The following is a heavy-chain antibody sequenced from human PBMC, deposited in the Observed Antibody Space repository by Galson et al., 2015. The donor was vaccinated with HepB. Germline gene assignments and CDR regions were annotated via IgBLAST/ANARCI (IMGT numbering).Heavy chain of an antibody. V-gene: IGHV1-2*02. CDR1: GYIFSGYY. CDR2: INPNSGGT. CDR3: ARVYGIRRPQYNYGMDV. Sequence: SVKVSCKASGYIFSGYYTHWVRQAPGQGLEWMGWINPNSGGTNYAQKFQGRVTMTRDTYIRTAYMELSRLRSDDTAVYYCARVYGIRRPQYNYGMDVWGQGTTVTVAS. D-gene: IGHD1-14*01. J-gene: IGHJ6*02.